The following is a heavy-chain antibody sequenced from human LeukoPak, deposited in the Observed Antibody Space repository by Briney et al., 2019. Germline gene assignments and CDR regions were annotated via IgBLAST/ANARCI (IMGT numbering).Heavy chain of an antibody. D-gene: IGHD4/OR15-4a*01. CDR1: GYTFTSYY. Sequence: ASVKVSYKASGYTFTSYYMHWVRQAPGQGLEWMGIINPSGGSTSYAQKFQGRVTMTRDTSTSTVYMELSSLRSEDTAVYYCARTTTPGAANRAFDYWGQGTLVTVSS. CDR2: INPSGGST. J-gene: IGHJ4*02. V-gene: IGHV1-46*03. CDR3: ARTTTPGAANRAFDY.